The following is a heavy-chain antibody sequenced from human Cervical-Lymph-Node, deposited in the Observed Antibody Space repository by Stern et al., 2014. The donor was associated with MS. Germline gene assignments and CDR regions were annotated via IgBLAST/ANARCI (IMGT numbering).Heavy chain of an antibody. J-gene: IGHJ4*02. CDR2: IYPGDSDT. Sequence: VQLVQSGAEVKKPGESLKISCKGSGYTFSNSWIGWVRQMPGRGLEWMGIIYPGDSDTRYSPSFQGQITISADKSISTAYLQWNSLKASDTAIFYCARGYAGAGAFFDYWGQGTLVTVSS. CDR3: ARGYAGAGAFFDY. CDR1: GYTFSNSW. D-gene: IGHD2-8*02. V-gene: IGHV5-51*01.